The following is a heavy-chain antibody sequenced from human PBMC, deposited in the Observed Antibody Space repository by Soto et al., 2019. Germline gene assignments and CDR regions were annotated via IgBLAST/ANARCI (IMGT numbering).Heavy chain of an antibody. CDR2: ISAYNGNT. CDR1: GYTFTSYG. D-gene: IGHD3-22*01. J-gene: IGHJ3*02. CDR3: ARGGQRITMIVVVIGAFDI. Sequence: ASVKVSCKASGYTFTSYGISWVRQAPGQGLEWMGWISAYNGNTNYAQKLLGRVTMTTDTSTSTAYMELRSLRSDDTAVYYCARGGQRITMIVVVIGAFDIWGQGTMVT. V-gene: IGHV1-18*04.